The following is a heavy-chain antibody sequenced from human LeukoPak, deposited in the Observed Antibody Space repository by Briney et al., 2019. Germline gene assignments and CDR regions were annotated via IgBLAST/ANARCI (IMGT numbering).Heavy chain of an antibody. V-gene: IGHV4-4*07. CDR2: MYTSGST. CDR1: GGSISSYS. Sequence: SETLSLTCTVSGGSISSYSWSWIRQPAVKGLEWIGRMYTSGSTKYNPSLKSRVTMSVDTSKNQFSLQLNSVTPEDTAVYYCARDLLSIAALFDYWGQGTLVTVSS. D-gene: IGHD6-6*01. CDR3: ARDLLSIAALFDY. J-gene: IGHJ4*02.